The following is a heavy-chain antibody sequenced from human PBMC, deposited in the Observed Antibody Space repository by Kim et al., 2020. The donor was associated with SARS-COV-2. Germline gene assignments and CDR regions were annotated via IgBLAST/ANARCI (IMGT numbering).Heavy chain of an antibody. CDR1: GYTFTNYY. Sequence: ASVKVSCKASGYTFTNYYLHWLRQAPGQRLEWMGFINGGSGDTRYSQRFQGRLTFTRDTSASTVSMELSSLSSEDTAIFYCVRVAVTGTGYFQLWGQGTLVTVSP. J-gene: IGHJ1*01. V-gene: IGHV1-3*01. CDR2: INGGSGDT. D-gene: IGHD6-19*01. CDR3: VRVAVTGTGYFQL.